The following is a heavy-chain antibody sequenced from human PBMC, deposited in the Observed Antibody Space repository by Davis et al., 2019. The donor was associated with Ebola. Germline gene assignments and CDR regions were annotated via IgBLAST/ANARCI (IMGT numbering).Heavy chain of an antibody. J-gene: IGHJ4*02. CDR3: ARDLVGDADAYFDY. Sequence: ASVKVSCKASGYTFTSYDINWVRQATGQGLEWMGWMNPNSGNTGYAQKFQGRVTLTRDTSASTAYMEVSSLRSEDTAVYYCARDLVGDADAYFDYWGQGTLVTASS. V-gene: IGHV1-8*01. D-gene: IGHD2-8*01. CDR1: GYTFTSYD. CDR2: MNPNSGNT.